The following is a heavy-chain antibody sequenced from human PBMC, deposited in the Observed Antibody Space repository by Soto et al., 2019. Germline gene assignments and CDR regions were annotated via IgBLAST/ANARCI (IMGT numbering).Heavy chain of an antibody. CDR1: GFTFSNAW. Sequence: GESLKISCAASGFTFSNAWMNWVRQAPGKGLEWVGRIKSKTDGGTTDYAAPVKGRFTISRDDSKNTLYLQMNSLKTEDTAVYYCSTDQLGVGYYYYYGMDVWGQGTTVTVSS. J-gene: IGHJ6*02. V-gene: IGHV3-15*07. CDR3: STDQLGVGYYYYYGMDV. D-gene: IGHD6-6*01. CDR2: IKSKTDGGTT.